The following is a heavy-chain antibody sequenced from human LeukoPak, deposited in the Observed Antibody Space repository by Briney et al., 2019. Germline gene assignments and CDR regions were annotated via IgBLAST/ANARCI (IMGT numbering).Heavy chain of an antibody. J-gene: IGHJ6*04. CDR3: GRDNNYKVDV. V-gene: IGHV3-74*01. CDR2: IKSDGSIT. Sequence: SGGSLTLSCAASGFSFSNYWMVWVRQAPGKGLVWVSNIKSDGSITNYADSVKGRSTISRDSAKNTLCLQMNSLRAEDTAVYYCGRDNNYKVDVWGKGTTVTVSS. CDR1: GFSFSNYW. D-gene: IGHD4-11*01.